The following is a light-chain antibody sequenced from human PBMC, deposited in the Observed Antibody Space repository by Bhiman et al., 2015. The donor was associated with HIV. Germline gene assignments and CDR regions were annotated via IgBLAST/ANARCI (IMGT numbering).Light chain of an antibody. Sequence: SYELTQPPSVSVSPGQTASITCSGDKLGDKYACWYQQKPGQSPMLVIYQDTKRPSGIPERFSGSNSGNTATLTISGTQAMDEADYYCQAWDGNTEVFGTGTKVTVL. CDR2: QDT. J-gene: IGLJ1*01. CDR1: KLGDKY. CDR3: QAWDGNTEV. V-gene: IGLV3-1*01.